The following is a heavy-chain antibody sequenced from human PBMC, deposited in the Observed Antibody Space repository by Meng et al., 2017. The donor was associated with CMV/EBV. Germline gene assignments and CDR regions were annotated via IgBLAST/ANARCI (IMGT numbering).Heavy chain of an antibody. CDR2: ISYDGSNK. V-gene: IGHV3-30*04. Sequence: GESLKISCAASGFTFSSYAMHWVRQAPGKGLEWVAVISYDGSNKYYADSVKGRFTISRDNSKNTPYLQMNSLRAEDTAVYYCARDLGYCSSTSCYYLDYWGQGTLVTVSS. CDR3: ARDLGYCSSTSCYYLDY. CDR1: GFTFSSYA. J-gene: IGHJ4*02. D-gene: IGHD2-2*01.